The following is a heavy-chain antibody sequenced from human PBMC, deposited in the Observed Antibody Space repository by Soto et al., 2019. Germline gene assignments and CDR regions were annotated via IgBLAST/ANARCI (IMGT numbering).Heavy chain of an antibody. CDR2: IYWDDDK. J-gene: IGHJ5*02. Sequence: QITLKESGPPLAKPTQTLTLTCTFSGFSLSTSGVGVGWIRQPPGKALEWLALIYWDDDKRYSPSLKSRLTITKDTSKNQVVLTMTNMDPVDTATYYCAHSLIGYYYDSSGSNWFDPWGQGTLVTVSS. D-gene: IGHD3-22*01. CDR1: GFSLSTSGVG. V-gene: IGHV2-5*02. CDR3: AHSLIGYYYDSSGSNWFDP.